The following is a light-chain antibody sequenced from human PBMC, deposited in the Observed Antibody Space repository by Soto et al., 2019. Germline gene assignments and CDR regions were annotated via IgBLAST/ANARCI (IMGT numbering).Light chain of an antibody. CDR1: QTISRW. V-gene: IGKV1-5*01. CDR2: DAS. J-gene: IGKJ5*01. CDR3: HSRA. Sequence: IQLTQTPSTLSASVGDAVTITCRASQTISRWLAWYQQKPGRAPKLLIYDASTLESGVPSRFSGSGSETEFTLTISRLQPDDFATYFCHSRAFGQGTLLEIK.